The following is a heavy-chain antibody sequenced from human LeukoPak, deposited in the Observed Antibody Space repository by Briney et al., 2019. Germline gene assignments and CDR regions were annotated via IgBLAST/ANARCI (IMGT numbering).Heavy chain of an antibody. CDR3: AKRPASHYGSGSCFDY. J-gene: IGHJ4*02. D-gene: IGHD3-10*01. Sequence: PGGSLRLSCAASGFTFSSYAMSWVRQAPGKGLEWVSAISGRGGSTYYADSVKGRFTISRDNSKNTLYLQMNSLRAEDTALYYCAKRPASHYGSGSCFDYWGQGTLVTVSS. CDR1: GFTFSSYA. V-gene: IGHV3-23*01. CDR2: ISGRGGST.